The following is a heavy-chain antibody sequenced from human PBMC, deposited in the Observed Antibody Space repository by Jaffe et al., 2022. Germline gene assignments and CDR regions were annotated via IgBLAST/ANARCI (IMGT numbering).Heavy chain of an antibody. Sequence: EVHVEESGGGLVKPGGSLRLSCVVSGFSFTNTWMSWFRQAPGKGPEWVGRIKSKIDGETKDYAAPVRGRFTFSRDDSRNTLYLQMNSLKTEDTGVYYCATLSDYSNDLFDCWGQGTLVTVSS. J-gene: IGHJ4*02. CDR2: IKSKIDGETK. CDR1: GFSFTNTW. D-gene: IGHD4-4*01. V-gene: IGHV3-15*01. CDR3: ATLSDYSNDLFDC.